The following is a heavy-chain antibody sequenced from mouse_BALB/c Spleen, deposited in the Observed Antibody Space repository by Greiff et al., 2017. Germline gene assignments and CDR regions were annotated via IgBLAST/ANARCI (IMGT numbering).Heavy chain of an antibody. J-gene: IGHJ3*01. Sequence: DVMLVESGGGLVQPGGSRKLSCAASGFTFSSFGMHWVRQAPEKGLEWVAYSSSGSSTIYYADTVKGRFTISRDNPKNTLFLQMTSLRSEDTAMYYCARSELTGTWFAYWGQGTLVTVSA. V-gene: IGHV5-17*02. CDR3: ARSELTGTWFAY. D-gene: IGHD4-1*01. CDR1: GFTFSSFG. CDR2: SSSGSSTI.